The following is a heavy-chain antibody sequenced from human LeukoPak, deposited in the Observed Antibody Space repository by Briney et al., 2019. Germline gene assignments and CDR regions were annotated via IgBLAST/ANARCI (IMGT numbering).Heavy chain of an antibody. J-gene: IGHJ4*02. CDR3: ARGYSSSSRAPLRY. V-gene: IGHV4-34*01. CDR2: INHSGST. Sequence: PSETLSLTCAVYGGSFSGYYRSWIRQPPGKGLEWIGEINHSGSTNYNPSLKSRVTISVDTSKNQFSLKLSSVTAADTAVYYCARGYSSSSRAPLRYWGQGTLVTVSS. CDR1: GGSFSGYY. D-gene: IGHD6-6*01.